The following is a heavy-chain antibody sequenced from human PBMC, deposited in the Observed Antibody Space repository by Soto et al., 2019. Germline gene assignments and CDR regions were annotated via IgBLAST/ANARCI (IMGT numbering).Heavy chain of an antibody. J-gene: IGHJ6*02. V-gene: IGHV1-18*01. D-gene: IGHD2-8*01. CDR2: ISGYNGDT. CDR1: GYTFSRYG. Sequence: QGQLVQSGPEVKKPGASVKVSCKASGYTFSRYGISWVRQAPGQGLEWMGWISGYNGDTKYAQKVQGRVTMTIDTSPXTGYMELRSLTSDDTAIYYCAKNGQPPYYYYGMDVWGQGTTVTVSS. CDR3: AKNGQPPYYYYGMDV.